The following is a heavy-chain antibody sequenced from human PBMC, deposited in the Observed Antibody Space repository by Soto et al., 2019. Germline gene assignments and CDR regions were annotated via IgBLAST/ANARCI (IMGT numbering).Heavy chain of an antibody. CDR2: INPKSGGT. V-gene: IGHV1-2*04. D-gene: IGHD2-21*02. CDR3: ARAPILVSVTLHENYFDS. J-gene: IGHJ4*02. CDR1: GYSFTDYH. Sequence: QVQLVQSGAEVKKPGASVRVSCKASGYSFTDYHIHWVRQAPGQGLEWLGRINPKSGGTSTAQKFQGWVTMTRDRSISTVYMELSNLRSADTGVYYCARAPILVSVTLHENYFDSWGQGTLVTVSS.